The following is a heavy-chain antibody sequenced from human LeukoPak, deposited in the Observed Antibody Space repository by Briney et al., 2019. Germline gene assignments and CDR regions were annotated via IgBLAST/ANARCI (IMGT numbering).Heavy chain of an antibody. J-gene: IGHJ4*02. CDR3: AREAVVRGLHYYFDY. D-gene: IGHD3-10*01. Sequence: PSQTLSLTCTVSGGSISSGGYYWSWIRQHPGKGLEWIGYIYYSGSTYYNPSLKSRVTISVDKSKNQFSLNLSSVTAADTAVYYCAREAVVRGLHYYFDYWGQGTLVTVSS. CDR1: GGSISSGGYY. CDR2: IYYSGST. V-gene: IGHV4-31*03.